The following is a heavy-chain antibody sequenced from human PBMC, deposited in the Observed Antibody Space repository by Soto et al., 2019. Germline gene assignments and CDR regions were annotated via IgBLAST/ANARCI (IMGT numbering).Heavy chain of an antibody. Sequence: QVQLVESGGGVVQPGRSLRLSCAASGFSFSSYGMHWVRQAPGKGLEWVAMISYDGTDEYYADSVKGRFTISRDNSKNAVYLQMNSLRAEDTALSYCVKQEFDCNDPLDYWGQGTLVTVSS. CDR2: ISYDGTDE. J-gene: IGHJ4*02. V-gene: IGHV3-30*18. D-gene: IGHD1-1*01. CDR3: VKQEFDCNDPLDY. CDR1: GFSFSSYG.